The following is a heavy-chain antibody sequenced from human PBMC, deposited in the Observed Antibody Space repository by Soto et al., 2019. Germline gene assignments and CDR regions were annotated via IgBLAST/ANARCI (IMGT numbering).Heavy chain of an antibody. V-gene: IGHV4-34*01. CDR2: INHSGST. Sequence: QVQLQQWGAGLLKPSETLSLTCAVYGGSFSGYYWSWIRQPPGKGLEWIGEINHSGSTNYNPSLKRRGTISVDTSKNQFSLKLSSATAADTAVYYCARGGGGYDFWSGYYLSGNWFDPWGQGTLVTVSS. CDR3: ARGGGGYDFWSGYYLSGNWFDP. D-gene: IGHD3-3*01. CDR1: GGSFSGYY. J-gene: IGHJ5*02.